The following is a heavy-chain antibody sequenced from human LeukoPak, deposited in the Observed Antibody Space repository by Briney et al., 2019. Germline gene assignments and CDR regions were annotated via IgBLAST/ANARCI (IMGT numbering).Heavy chain of an antibody. J-gene: IGHJ4*02. CDR2: ISSSSSYI. Sequence: PGGSLRLSCAASGFTFSSCGMNWVRRAPGKGLEWVSSISSSSSYIYYADSVKGRFTISRDNAKNSLYLQMNSLRAEDTAVYYCARTYSSSWSFDYWGQGTLVTVSS. CDR1: GFTFSSCG. CDR3: ARTYSSSWSFDY. D-gene: IGHD6-13*01. V-gene: IGHV3-21*01.